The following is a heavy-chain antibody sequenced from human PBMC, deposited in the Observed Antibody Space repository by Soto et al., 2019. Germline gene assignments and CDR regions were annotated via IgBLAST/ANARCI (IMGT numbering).Heavy chain of an antibody. V-gene: IGHV3-23*01. J-gene: IGHJ4*02. CDR1: GFKFRNYA. D-gene: IGHD3-16*01. CDR2: ISATGGGT. Sequence: GSLRLSCAASGFKFRNYAMSWVRQAPGKGLEWVSLISATGGGTYYADSVKGRFTISRDNSHNTLYLQVHSLTAEDTAVYYCAKDRRAGGNSAFYFDFWGQGAQVTVSS. CDR3: AKDRRAGGNSAFYFDF.